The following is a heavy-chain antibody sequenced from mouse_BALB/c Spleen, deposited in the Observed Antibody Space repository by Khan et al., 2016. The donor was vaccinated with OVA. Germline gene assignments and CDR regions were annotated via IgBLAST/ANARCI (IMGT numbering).Heavy chain of an antibody. D-gene: IGHD1-1*01. V-gene: IGHV1-7*01. J-gene: IGHJ3*01. Sequence: QVQLKESGAELAKPGASVKLSCKASGYTFTNYWMPWVKQRPGQGLEWIGYINPSTYYTEYNQKFRDKASLTADKSSSTSYMQLTSRTSEDSALNYYVNDGSSPAWFTYWGQGTLVTVSA. CDR1: GYTFTNYW. CDR2: INPSTYYT. CDR3: VNDGSSPAWFTY.